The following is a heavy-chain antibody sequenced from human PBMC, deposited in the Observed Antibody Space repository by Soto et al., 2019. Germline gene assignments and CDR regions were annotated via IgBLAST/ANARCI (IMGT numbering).Heavy chain of an antibody. Sequence: GGSLRLSCATSGFPFISYAMNWVRRTPGKGLEWVSTITGGGGTTTYYADSVKGRFTISRDDSQNTLYLEMNSLRAEDTAVYFCASPGGSYSFYTPFDKWGQGTLVTVSS. CDR1: GFPFISYA. CDR2: ITGGGGTTT. J-gene: IGHJ4*02. D-gene: IGHD3-10*01. CDR3: ASPGGSYSFYTPFDK. V-gene: IGHV3-23*01.